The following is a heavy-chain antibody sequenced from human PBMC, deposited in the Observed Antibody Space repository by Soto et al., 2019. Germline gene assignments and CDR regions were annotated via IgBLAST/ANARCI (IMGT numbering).Heavy chain of an antibody. CDR2: INSFSGDT. V-gene: IGHV1-18*01. D-gene: IGHD2-15*01. J-gene: IGHJ2*01. CDR1: GYTFTHYG. Sequence: QVQLVPSGAAVKKPGASVTVSCKASGYTFTHYGITWVRQAPGQGLAWMGGINSFSGDTNYPQKLQRILTMTTDTSTNTVYMELSNLRSDDTAVYYCARDLHSGGKYWYFDIWGRGTLVTVSS. CDR3: ARDLHSGGKYWYFDI.